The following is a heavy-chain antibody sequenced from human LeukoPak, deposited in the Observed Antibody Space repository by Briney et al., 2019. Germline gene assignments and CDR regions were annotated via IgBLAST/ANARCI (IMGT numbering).Heavy chain of an antibody. V-gene: IGHV4-34*01. J-gene: IGHJ4*02. Sequence: SETLSLTCAVYGGSFSGYYWSWIRQPPGKGLEWIGEINHSGSTNYNPSLKSRVTISVDTSKNQFSLKLSSVTAADTAVYYCARGSGWYGLDYWGQGTPVTVSS. D-gene: IGHD6-19*01. CDR2: INHSGST. CDR3: ARGSGWYGLDY. CDR1: GGSFSGYY.